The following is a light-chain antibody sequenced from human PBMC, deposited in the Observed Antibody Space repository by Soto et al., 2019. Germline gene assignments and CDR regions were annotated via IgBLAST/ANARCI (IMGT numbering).Light chain of an antibody. V-gene: IGLV2-14*01. CDR2: EVD. CDR3: SSYTRTTKPVV. Sequence: SALTQPASVSGSPGQSITISCTGTSSDIGSYTYVSWYQQHPGQVPKLMIYEVDNRPSGVSSRFSGSKSGNTASLTISGLQAEDEADYYCSSYTRTTKPVVFGGGTQLTVL. CDR1: SSDIGSYTY. J-gene: IGLJ2*01.